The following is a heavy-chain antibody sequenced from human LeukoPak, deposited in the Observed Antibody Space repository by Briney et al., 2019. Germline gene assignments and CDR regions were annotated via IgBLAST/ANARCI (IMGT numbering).Heavy chain of an antibody. J-gene: IGHJ4*02. V-gene: IGHV3-33*01. CDR2: IWHDGSVL. D-gene: IGHD3-10*01. Sequence: GGSLRLSCAASGSTLRSYGMHWVRQAPGEGLEWVAVIWHDGSVLDYSESVKGLFTVSRDNRKNTLYLQMDSLRVEDTAVYYCARDRGQDDPIDIWGQGTLVTVFS. CDR1: GSTLRSYG. CDR3: ARDRGQDDPIDI.